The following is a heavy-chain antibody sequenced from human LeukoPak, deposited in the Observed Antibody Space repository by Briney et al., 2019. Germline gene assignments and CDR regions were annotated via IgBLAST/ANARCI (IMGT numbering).Heavy chain of an antibody. Sequence: ASVKVSCKASGYTFTSYDINWVRQATGQGLEWMGWMNPNSGNTGYAQKFQGRVTMTRNTSISTAYMELSSLRSEDTAVYYCGRGPQWEIVRQSGMDVWGQGTTVTVSS. CDR3: GRGPQWEIVRQSGMDV. CDR1: GYTFTSYD. V-gene: IGHV1-8*01. D-gene: IGHD1-26*01. CDR2: MNPNSGNT. J-gene: IGHJ6*02.